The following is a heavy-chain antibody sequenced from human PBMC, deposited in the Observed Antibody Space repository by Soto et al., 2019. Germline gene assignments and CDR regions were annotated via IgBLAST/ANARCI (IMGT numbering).Heavy chain of an antibody. CDR3: ATDLKDYDILTGYYLYYYGMDV. J-gene: IGHJ6*02. CDR1: GFTFSSYE. Sequence: PGGSLRLSCAASGFTFSSYEMNWVRQAPGKGLEWVSYISSSGSTIYYADSVKGRFTISRDNAKNSLYLQMNSLRAEDTAVYYCATDLKDYDILTGYYLYYYGMDVWGQGTTVTVSS. CDR2: ISSSGSTI. D-gene: IGHD3-9*01. V-gene: IGHV3-48*03.